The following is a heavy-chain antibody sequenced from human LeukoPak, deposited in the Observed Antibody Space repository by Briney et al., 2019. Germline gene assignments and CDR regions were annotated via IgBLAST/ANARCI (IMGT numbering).Heavy chain of an antibody. D-gene: IGHD3-22*01. CDR2: IYVTGST. Sequence: SETLSLTCTVSGGPIINYYWSWIRQPAGTGLEWVGRIYVTGSTIYNPSLQSRLSMSVDTSKNQFSLRLTSVTAADTAVYYCARLKYYDSTGYSPGYYMDVWGKGITVTVSS. CDR3: ARLKYYDSTGYSPGYYMDV. V-gene: IGHV4-4*07. J-gene: IGHJ6*03. CDR1: GGPIINYY.